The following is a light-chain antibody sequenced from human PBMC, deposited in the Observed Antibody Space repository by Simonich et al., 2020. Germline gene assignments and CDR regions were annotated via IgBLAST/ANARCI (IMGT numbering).Light chain of an antibody. CDR2: DVS. Sequence: QSALTQPASVSGAPGQSITISCTGTSSDVGGYHYVSWYQQHPGKAPKLMLYDVSNRPPGVSNRFSGSKSGNTASLTISGLQAEDEADYYCSSYTSSSTLDWVFGGGTKLTVL. J-gene: IGLJ3*02. CDR3: SSYTSSSTLDWV. V-gene: IGLV2-14*03. CDR1: SSDVGGYHY.